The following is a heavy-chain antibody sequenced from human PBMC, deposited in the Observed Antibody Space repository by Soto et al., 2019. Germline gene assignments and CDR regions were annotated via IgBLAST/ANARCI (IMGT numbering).Heavy chain of an antibody. CDR1: EGTFSSYA. CDR2: IIPIFGTA. D-gene: IGHD3-22*01. J-gene: IGHJ4*02. CDR3: ARSRGYYDSSGFDY. V-gene: IGHV1-69*13. Sequence: SVKVSCKASEGTFSSYAISWVRQAPGQGLEWMGGIIPIFGTANYAQKFQGRVTITADESTSTAYMELSSLRSEDTAVYYCARSRGYYDSSGFDYWGQGTLVTVSS.